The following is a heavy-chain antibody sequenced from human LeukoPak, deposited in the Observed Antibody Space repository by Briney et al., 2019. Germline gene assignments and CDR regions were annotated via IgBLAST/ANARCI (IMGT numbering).Heavy chain of an antibody. CDR2: IIPIFGTA. CDR1: GYTFTSYA. D-gene: IGHD4-11*01. J-gene: IGHJ4*02. CDR3: ARVKSGTVTTPIQPFDY. V-gene: IGHV1-69*13. Sequence: GASVKVSCKASGYTFTSYAISWVRQAPGQGPERMGGIIPIFGTANYAQKFQGRVRITADESTSTAYMELSSLRSEDTAEYYCARVKSGTVTTPIQPFDYWGQGTLVTVSS.